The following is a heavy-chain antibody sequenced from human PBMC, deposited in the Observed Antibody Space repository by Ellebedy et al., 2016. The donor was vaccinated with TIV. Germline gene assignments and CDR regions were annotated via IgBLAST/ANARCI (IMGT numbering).Heavy chain of an antibody. CDR1: GGSFNSGSFY. Sequence: MPSETLSLTCTVSGGSFNSGSFYWGWVRQPPGKGLEWIGSIYYSGNTFYNRSLKSRVTISVDTSKNQFSLSLSSVTAADTAVYYCARQVVKGYYYAMDVWGQGTTVTVSS. CDR2: IYYSGNT. CDR3: ARQVVKGYYYAMDV. V-gene: IGHV4-39*01. J-gene: IGHJ6*02. D-gene: IGHD3-22*01.